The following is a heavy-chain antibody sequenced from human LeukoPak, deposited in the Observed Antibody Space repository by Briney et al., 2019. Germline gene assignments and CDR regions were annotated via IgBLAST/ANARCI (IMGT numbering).Heavy chain of an antibody. V-gene: IGHV3-11*01. D-gene: IGHD6-13*01. J-gene: IGHJ4*02. CDR3: ARDLGDSSSWYNLGRYFDY. Sequence: PGGSLRLSCAASGFTFSDYYMSWIRQAPGKGLEWVSYISSSGSTIYYADSVKGRFTISRDNAKNSLYLQMNSLRAEDTAVYYCARDLGDSSSWYNLGRYFDYWGQGTLVTVSS. CDR2: ISSSGSTI. CDR1: GFTFSDYY.